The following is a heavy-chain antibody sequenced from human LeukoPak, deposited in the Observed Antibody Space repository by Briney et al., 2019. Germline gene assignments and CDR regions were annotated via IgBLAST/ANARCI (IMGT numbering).Heavy chain of an antibody. J-gene: IGHJ4*02. V-gene: IGHV4-59*01. CDR1: GGSISSYY. CDR3: ARDGTAMEIDY. Sequence: KPSETLSLTCTVSGGSISSYYWSWIRQPPGKGLEWIGYIYYSGSTNYNPSLKSQVTISVDTSKNQFSLKLSSVTAADTAVYYCARDGTAMEIDYWGQGTLVTVSS. CDR2: IYYSGST. D-gene: IGHD5-18*01.